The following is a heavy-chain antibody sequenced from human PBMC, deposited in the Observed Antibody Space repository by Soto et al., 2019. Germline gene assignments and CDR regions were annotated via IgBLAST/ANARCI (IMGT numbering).Heavy chain of an antibody. D-gene: IGHD3-10*01. CDR1: GGTFSSYA. Sequence: SVKVSCKASGGTFSSYAISWVRQAPGQGLEWMGGIIPIFGTANYAQKFQGRVTITTDTSTSTAYMELRSLRSDDTAVYYCATSSLWFGELCFDYWGQGTLVTVSS. CDR2: IIPIFGTA. V-gene: IGHV1-69*05. CDR3: ATSSLWFGELCFDY. J-gene: IGHJ4*02.